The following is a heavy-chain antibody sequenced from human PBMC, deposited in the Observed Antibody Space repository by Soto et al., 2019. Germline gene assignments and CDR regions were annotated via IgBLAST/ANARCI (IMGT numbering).Heavy chain of an antibody. CDR2: ISGSGGST. Sequence: EVQLLESGGGLVQPGGSLRLSCAASGFTFSSYAMSWVRQAPGKGLEWVSAISGSGGSTYYADSVKGRFTISRDNSKNTLYLQMNSLRVEHTAVYYCARLPEYGWKGDTFDIWGQGTMVTVSS. CDR3: ARLPEYGWKGDTFDI. V-gene: IGHV3-23*01. D-gene: IGHD6-19*01. J-gene: IGHJ3*02. CDR1: GFTFSSYA.